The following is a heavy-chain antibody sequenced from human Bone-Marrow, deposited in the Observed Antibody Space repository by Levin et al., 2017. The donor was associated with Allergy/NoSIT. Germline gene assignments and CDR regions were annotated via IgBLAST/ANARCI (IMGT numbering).Heavy chain of an antibody. CDR1: GFTFSDYY. D-gene: IGHD3-9*01. J-gene: IGHJ6*02. CDR2: ISSSGSTI. CDR3: ARELRYFDWLFQLPGGDDGMDV. Sequence: GESLKISCAASGFTFSDYYMSWIRQAPGKGLEWVSYISSSGSTIYYADSVKGRFTISRDNAKNSLYLQMNSLRAEDTAVYYCARELRYFDWLFQLPGGDDGMDVWGQGTTVTVSS. V-gene: IGHV3-11*01.